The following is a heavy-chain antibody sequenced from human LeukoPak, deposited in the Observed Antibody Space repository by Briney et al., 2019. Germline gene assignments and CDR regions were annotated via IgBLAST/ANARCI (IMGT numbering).Heavy chain of an antibody. D-gene: IGHD3-22*01. Sequence: SETLSLTCTVSGGSISSYSWSWIQQPTGKGLEWIGRMYSSGSTSYNPSLKSRVTMSVDTSKNQFSLNLRSVTAADTAVYYCARWSSGSYYYVDFWGQGTLVTVSS. J-gene: IGHJ4*02. V-gene: IGHV4-4*07. CDR3: ARWSSGSYYYVDF. CDR2: MYSSGST. CDR1: GGSISSYS.